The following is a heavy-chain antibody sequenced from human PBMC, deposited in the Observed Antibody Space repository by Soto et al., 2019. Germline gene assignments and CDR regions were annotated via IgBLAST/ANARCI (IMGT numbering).Heavy chain of an antibody. V-gene: IGHV3-21*01. Sequence: GGTLRLSCAASVFTFRSHSMNWVRQAPGKGLEWVSSISSISSYVYYADSVKGRFTISRDNAKNSLYLQMNSLRAEDTAVYYCARVRYYGSGKDYYYGMDVWGQGTTVIVSS. CDR2: ISSISSYV. CDR1: VFTFRSHS. D-gene: IGHD3-10*01. J-gene: IGHJ6*02. CDR3: ARVRYYGSGKDYYYGMDV.